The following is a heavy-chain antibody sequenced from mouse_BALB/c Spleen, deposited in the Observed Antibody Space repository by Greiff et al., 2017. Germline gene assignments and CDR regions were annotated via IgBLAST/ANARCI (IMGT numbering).Heavy chain of an antibody. CDR3: ARNYRYDYAMDY. CDR1: GFTFSSFG. V-gene: IGHV5-17*02. CDR2: ISSGSSTI. Sequence: EVHLVESGGGLVQPGGSRKLSCAASGFTFSSFGMHWVRQAPEKGLEWVAYISSGSSTIYYADTVKGRFTISRDNPKNTLFLQMTSLRSEDTAMYYCARNYRYDYAMDYWGQGTSVTVSS. J-gene: IGHJ4*01. D-gene: IGHD2-14*01.